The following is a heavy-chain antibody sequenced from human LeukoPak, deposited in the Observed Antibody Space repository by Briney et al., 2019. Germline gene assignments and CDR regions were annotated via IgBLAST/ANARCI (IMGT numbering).Heavy chain of an antibody. CDR2: INPSGGST. J-gene: IGHJ4*02. D-gene: IGHD6-19*01. CDR1: GYTFTSYY. V-gene: IGHV1-46*01. CDR3: ARDEVAASIAVAGYFDY. Sequence: ASVKVSCKASGYTFTSYYMHWVRQAPGQGLEWMGIINPSGGSTSYAQEFQGRVTMTRDTSTSTVYMELSSLRSEDTAVYYCARDEVAASIAVAGYFDYWGQGTLVTVSS.